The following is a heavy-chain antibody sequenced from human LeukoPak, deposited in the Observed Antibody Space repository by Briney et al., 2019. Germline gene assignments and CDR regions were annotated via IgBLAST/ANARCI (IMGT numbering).Heavy chain of an antibody. Sequence: GGSLRLSCEASGFTFSTYALSGVRQAPGRGLEWVSAISNGGGAPYYADSVKGPFTISRDNSKNPLHLQMNSLRPEDTAIYYCAKKEERFNAFDIWGQGTMVTVSS. D-gene: IGHD3-3*01. CDR2: ISNGGGAP. V-gene: IGHV3-23*01. J-gene: IGHJ3*02. CDR3: AKKEERFNAFDI. CDR1: GFTFSTYA.